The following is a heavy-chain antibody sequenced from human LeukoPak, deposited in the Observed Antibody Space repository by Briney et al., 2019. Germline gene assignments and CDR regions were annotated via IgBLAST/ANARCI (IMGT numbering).Heavy chain of an antibody. CDR2: IYSGGTT. V-gene: IGHV3-53*01. Sequence: PGGSLRLSCAASGFTVSSNYMNWVRQAPGKGLEWVSVIYSGGTTYYADSVKGRFTISRDNSKNTLYLQMNTLRAEDTAVYYCTTGPFNIRLDGTFDYWGQGTLVTVSS. CDR3: TTGPFNIRLDGTFDY. D-gene: IGHD3-3*01. CDR1: GFTVSSNY. J-gene: IGHJ4*02.